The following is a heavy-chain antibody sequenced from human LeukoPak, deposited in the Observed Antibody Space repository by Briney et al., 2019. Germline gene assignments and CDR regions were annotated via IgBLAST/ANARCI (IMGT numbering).Heavy chain of an antibody. J-gene: IGHJ4*02. Sequence: SDTLSLTCTVSGYSISTSNWWGWIRQPPGKGLEWIGYIHYTGGIYYNPSLKSRVTMSLDASKNQFSVKLTSVTAVDTAVYYCVKMGSGDYVGFDFWGQGTLVTVSS. D-gene: IGHD4-17*01. V-gene: IGHV4-28*05. CDR3: VKMGSGDYVGFDF. CDR1: GYSISTSNW. CDR2: IHYTGGI.